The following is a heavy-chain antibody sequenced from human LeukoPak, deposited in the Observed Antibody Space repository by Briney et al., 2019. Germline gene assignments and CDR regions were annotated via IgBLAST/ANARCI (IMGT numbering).Heavy chain of an antibody. Sequence: GGSLRLSCAASGFTFSSYGMHWVRQAPGKGLEWVAVISCDGSNKYYADSVKGRFTISRDNSKNTLYLQMNSLRAEDTAVYYCAKAHYYGSGSLYLDYWGQGTLVTVSS. D-gene: IGHD3-10*01. CDR1: GFTFSSYG. J-gene: IGHJ4*02. CDR3: AKAHYYGSGSLYLDY. CDR2: ISCDGSNK. V-gene: IGHV3-30*18.